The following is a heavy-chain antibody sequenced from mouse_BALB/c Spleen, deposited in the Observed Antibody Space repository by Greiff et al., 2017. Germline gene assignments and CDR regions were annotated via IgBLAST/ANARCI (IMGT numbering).Heavy chain of an antibody. CDR1: GYTFTSYW. D-gene: IGHD2-4*01. CDR2: INPSTGYT. V-gene: IGHV1-7*01. CDR3: ARMDYDYDEVLGFAY. J-gene: IGHJ3*01. Sequence: VQLQESGAELAKPGASVKMSCKASGYTFTSYWMHWVKQRPGQGLEWIGYINPSTGYTEYNQKFKDKATLTADKSSSTAYMQLSSLTSEDSAVYYCARMDYDYDEVLGFAYWGQGTLVTVSA.